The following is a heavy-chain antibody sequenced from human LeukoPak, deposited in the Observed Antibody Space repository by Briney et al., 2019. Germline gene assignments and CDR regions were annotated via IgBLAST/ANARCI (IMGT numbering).Heavy chain of an antibody. CDR1: GFTFGSYW. V-gene: IGHV3-74*01. D-gene: IGHD3-10*01. J-gene: IGHJ4*02. CDR3: ATKRGSGSYLIDY. CDR2: INSDGSST. Sequence: GGSLRLSCAASGFTFGSYWMHWVRQAPGKGLVWVSRINSDGSSTSYADSVKGRFTISRDNAKNTLYLQMNSLRAEDTAVYYCATKRGSGSYLIDYWGQGTLVTVSS.